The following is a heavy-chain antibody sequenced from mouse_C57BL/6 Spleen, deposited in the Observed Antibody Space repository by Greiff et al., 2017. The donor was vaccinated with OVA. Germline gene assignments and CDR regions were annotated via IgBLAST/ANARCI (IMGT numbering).Heavy chain of an antibody. V-gene: IGHV1-12*01. CDR3: ARGYYGSSWYFDV. CDR1: GYTFTSYH. Sequence: QVQLQQSGAELVRPGASVKMSCKASGYTFTSYHMHWVKQTPRQGLEWIGALYPGNGDTYYNQKFKGKATLTVDKSSSTAYMQLSSLTSEDSAVYFCARGYYGSSWYFDVWGTGTTVTVSS. CDR2: LYPGNGDT. J-gene: IGHJ1*03. D-gene: IGHD1-1*01.